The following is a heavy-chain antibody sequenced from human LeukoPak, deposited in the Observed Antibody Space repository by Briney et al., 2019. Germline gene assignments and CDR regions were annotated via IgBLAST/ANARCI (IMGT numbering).Heavy chain of an antibody. CDR1: GFTFRNYS. Sequence: GGSLRLSCAASGFTFRNYSMNWVRQAPGKGLEWVSSISNNSSYIYHADSVKGRFTISRDNSKNTLYLQMNSLRAEDTAVYYCAKVQPALYYYDSSGPNLGGQGTLVTVSS. D-gene: IGHD3-22*01. J-gene: IGHJ4*02. CDR2: ISNNSSYI. CDR3: AKVQPALYYYDSSGPNL. V-gene: IGHV3-21*04.